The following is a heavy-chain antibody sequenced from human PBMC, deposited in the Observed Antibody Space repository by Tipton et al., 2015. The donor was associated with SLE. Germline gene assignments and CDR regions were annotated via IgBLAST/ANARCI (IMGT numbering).Heavy chain of an antibody. V-gene: IGHV4-39*07. J-gene: IGHJ6*03. D-gene: IGHD1-26*01. Sequence: TLSLTCTVSGGSINNSYYYWAWIRQPPGKGLEWIGSIYYSGSTFNNPSLKSRVTISAVTSKNPFSLKLSSVTAADTAVYYCAKGPRVGDNYYFYYMDVWGKGTTVTVSS. CDR3: AKGPRVGDNYYFYYMDV. CDR1: GGSINNSYYY. CDR2: IYYSGST.